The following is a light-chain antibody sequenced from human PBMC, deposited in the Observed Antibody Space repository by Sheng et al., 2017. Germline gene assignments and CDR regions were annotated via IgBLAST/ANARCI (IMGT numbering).Light chain of an antibody. Sequence: DIVMTQSPDSLAVSLGERATINCKSSQSVLYTSNNKNYLAWYLQKPGQPPKLLIYWASTRESGVPDRFSGSGSGTDFTLTISGLQAEDVAVYYCQQYFSNPPTFGQGTRLEI. J-gene: IGKJ5*01. CDR3: QQYFSNPPT. CDR2: WAS. CDR1: QSVLYTSNNKNY. V-gene: IGKV4-1*01.